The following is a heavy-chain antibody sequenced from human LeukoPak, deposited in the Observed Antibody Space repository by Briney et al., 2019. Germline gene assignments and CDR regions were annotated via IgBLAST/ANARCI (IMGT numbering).Heavy chain of an antibody. CDR1: GFTFSSYE. V-gene: IGHV3-48*03. Sequence: GGSLRLSCAASGFTFSSYEMNWVRQAPGKGLEWLSYISSSGSTIYYADSVKGRFTLSRDNAKKSLYLQMNSLRAEDTAVYYCARDFSMVYYMDVWGKGTTVTISS. CDR3: ARDFSMVYYMDV. D-gene: IGHD2/OR15-2a*01. J-gene: IGHJ6*03. CDR2: ISSSGSTI.